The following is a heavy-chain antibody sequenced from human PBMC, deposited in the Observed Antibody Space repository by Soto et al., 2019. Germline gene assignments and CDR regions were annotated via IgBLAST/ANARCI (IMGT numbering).Heavy chain of an antibody. J-gene: IGHJ6*02. Sequence: EVQLVESGGGLVQPGRSLRLSCAASGFTFDDYAMHWVRQAPGKGLEWVSGISWNSGSLGYVDSVKGRFTISRDNAKNSLYLQLNSLRAEDTALYYCAKDLNRGFAVDYSSHYAMDVWGQGTTVTVSS. CDR1: GFTFDDYA. D-gene: IGHD6-19*01. CDR2: ISWNSGSL. V-gene: IGHV3-9*01. CDR3: AKDLNRGFAVDYSSHYAMDV.